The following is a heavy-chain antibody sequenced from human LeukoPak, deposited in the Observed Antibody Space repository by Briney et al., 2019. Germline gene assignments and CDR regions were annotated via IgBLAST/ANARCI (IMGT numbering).Heavy chain of an antibody. V-gene: IGHV1-18*01. CDR2: ISAYNGNT. CDR3: ARAGTPYDYGGPRDAFDI. Sequence: ASVKVSCMASGYTFTSYGISWVRQAPGQGLEWMGWISAYNGNTNYAQKLQGRVTMTTDTSTSTAYMELRSLRPDDTAVYYCARAGTPYDYGGPRDAFDIWAQGTMVTVSS. J-gene: IGHJ3*02. D-gene: IGHD4-23*01. CDR1: GYTFTSYG.